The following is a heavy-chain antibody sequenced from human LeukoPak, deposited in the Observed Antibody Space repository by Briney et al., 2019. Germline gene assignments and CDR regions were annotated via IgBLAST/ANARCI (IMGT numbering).Heavy chain of an antibody. D-gene: IGHD3-10*01. J-gene: IGHJ4*02. CDR1: GFAFSDSY. CDR3: ARDPRGSEYSHFDS. Sequence: GGSLRLSCAASGFAFSDSYMSWVRQAPGKGLEWVANIKKVGNEKHYVDSVKGRFTISRDNAKRSLYLQMNSLRADDTAVYYCARDPRGSEYSHFDSWGQGTLVIVSS. CDR2: IKKVGNEK. V-gene: IGHV3-7*01.